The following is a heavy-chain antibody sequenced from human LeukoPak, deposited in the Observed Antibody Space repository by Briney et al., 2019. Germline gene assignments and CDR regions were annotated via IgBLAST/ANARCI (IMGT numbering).Heavy chain of an antibody. J-gene: IGHJ4*02. CDR2: ISRNGVAT. Sequence: PGGSLRLSCAASGLTFADYTMHWVRQAPGKGLEWVSLISRNGVATKYADSVRGRFTISRDNAKNSLYLQMNSLRAEDTAVYYCARAGFTFSDYFGSFFDYWGQGTLVTVSS. CDR1: GLTFADYT. CDR3: ARAGFTFSDYFGSFFDY. V-gene: IGHV3-43*01. D-gene: IGHD3-10*01.